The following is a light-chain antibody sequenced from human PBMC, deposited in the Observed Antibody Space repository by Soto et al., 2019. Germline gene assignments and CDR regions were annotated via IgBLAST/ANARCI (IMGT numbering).Light chain of an antibody. V-gene: IGKV1-5*03. CDR2: EAS. CDR3: QQYNSYSLT. CDR1: QSISSW. J-gene: IGKJ4*01. Sequence: DMPMTQSPSTLCASVGDRVTITCRASQSISSWLAWYQQKPGTAPKLLIYEASSLENGVPSRFSGSGSGTEFTLTISSLQPDDFAIYYCQQYNSYSLTFGGGTKVEIK.